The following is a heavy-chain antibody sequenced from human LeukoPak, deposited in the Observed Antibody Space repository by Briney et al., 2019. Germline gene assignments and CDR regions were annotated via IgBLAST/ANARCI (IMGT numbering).Heavy chain of an antibody. CDR3: ARRDCSSTSCYTGWFYP. Sequence: GESLKISCKGSGYSFTSYWIGWVRQMPGKGLEWMGIIYPGDSDTRYSPSFQGQVTISADKSISTAYLQWSSLKASDTAMYYCARRDCSSTSCYTGWFYPWGQGTLVTVSS. V-gene: IGHV5-51*01. CDR2: IYPGDSDT. J-gene: IGHJ5*02. CDR1: GYSFTSYW. D-gene: IGHD2-2*02.